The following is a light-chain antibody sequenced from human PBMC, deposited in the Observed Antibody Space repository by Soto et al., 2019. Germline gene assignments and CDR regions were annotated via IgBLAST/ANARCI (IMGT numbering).Light chain of an antibody. Sequence: QSALTQPASVSGSPGQSITISCTGTSSDVDGYNYVSWYQQHPGKAPKLMIFAVSNRPSGVSNRFSGSKSGNTASLTISGLQAEDEADYYCSSYTSSSTRVFGGGTKLTVL. CDR2: AVS. CDR3: SSYTSSSTRV. V-gene: IGLV2-14*01. CDR1: SSDVDGYNY. J-gene: IGLJ3*02.